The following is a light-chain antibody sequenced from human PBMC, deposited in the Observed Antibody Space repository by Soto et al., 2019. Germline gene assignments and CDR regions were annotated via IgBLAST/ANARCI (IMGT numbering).Light chain of an antibody. CDR1: QDISNY. V-gene: IGKV1-33*01. J-gene: IGKJ2*01. Sequence: DIQMTQSPSSLSASVGDRVTITCQASQDISNYLNWYQQKPGKAPKLLIYDASNLETGVPSRFSGSRSGTDFTFTISSLQPEDIGTYYCQQYDSLPQGYTFGQGTKLEI. CDR2: DAS. CDR3: QQYDSLPQGYT.